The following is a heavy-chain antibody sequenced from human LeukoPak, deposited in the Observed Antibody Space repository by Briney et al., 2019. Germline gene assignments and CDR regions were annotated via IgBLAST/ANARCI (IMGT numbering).Heavy chain of an antibody. V-gene: IGHV3-64*01. CDR2: ISSNGGST. D-gene: IGHD3-22*01. CDR3: AKTMDDSSGYYSFDY. Sequence: PGGSLRLSCAASGFTFSSYAMHWVRQAPGKGLEYVSAISSNGGSTYYANSVKGRFTISRDNSKNTLYLQMGSLRAEDMAVYYCAKTMDDSSGYYSFDYWGQGTLVIVSS. CDR1: GFTFSSYA. J-gene: IGHJ4*02.